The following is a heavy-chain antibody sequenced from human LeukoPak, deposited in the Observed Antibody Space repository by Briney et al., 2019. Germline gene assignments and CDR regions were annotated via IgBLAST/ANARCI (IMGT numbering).Heavy chain of an antibody. CDR2: IIPIFGIA. D-gene: IGHD3-16*01. J-gene: IGHJ6*02. V-gene: IGHV1-69*04. Sequence: ASVKVSCKASGGTFSSYAISWVRQAPGQGLEWMGRIIPIFGIANYAQKFQGRVTITADKSTSTAYMELSSLRSEDTAVYYCARAGDRRGNYYYHGMDVWGQGTTVTVSS. CDR1: GGTFSSYA. CDR3: ARAGDRRGNYYYHGMDV.